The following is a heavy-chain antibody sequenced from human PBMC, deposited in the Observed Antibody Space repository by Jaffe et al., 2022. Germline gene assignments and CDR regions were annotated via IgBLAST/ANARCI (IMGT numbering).Heavy chain of an antibody. J-gene: IGHJ4*02. CDR2: IKSDGSST. D-gene: IGHD6-13*01. Sequence: EVQLVESGGALVQPGESLRLSCSASGFTFSSYWMHWVRQAPGKGLVWVSRIKSDGSSTTYADSVKGRFTISRDNAKNTLYLQMNSLRAEDTALYYCVREVAIAGIGMDYWGQGTQLTVSS. V-gene: IGHV3-74*01. CDR3: VREVAIAGIGMDY. CDR1: GFTFSSYW.